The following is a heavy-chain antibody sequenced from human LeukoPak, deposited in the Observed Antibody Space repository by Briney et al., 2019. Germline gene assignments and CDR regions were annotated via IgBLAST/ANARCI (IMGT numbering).Heavy chain of an antibody. J-gene: IGHJ3*01. CDR1: GYTFTGYY. D-gene: IGHD4-17*01. CDR3: ARDMSDYGDYGGAADAFDF. V-gene: IGHV1-2*04. CDR2: INPNSGGT. Sequence: ASVKVSCKASGYTFTGYYMHWVRQAPGQGLEWMGWINPNSGGTNYAQKFQGWVTMTRDTSISTAYMELSRLRSDDTAVYYCARDMSDYGDYGGAADAFDFWGQGTMVTVSS.